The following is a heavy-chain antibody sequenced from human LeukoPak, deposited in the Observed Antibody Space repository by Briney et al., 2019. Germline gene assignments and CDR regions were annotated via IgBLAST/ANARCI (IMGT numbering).Heavy chain of an antibody. CDR3: ASLRTVVTY. Sequence: GASVKVSCKASGYTFTSYYMHWVRQAPGQGLEWMGIINPSGGSTSYAQKFQGRVTMTRDMSTSTAYMELSSLRSEDTAVYYCASLRTVVTYWGQGTLVTVSS. D-gene: IGHD4-23*01. CDR1: GYTFTSYY. J-gene: IGHJ4*02. CDR2: INPSGGST. V-gene: IGHV1-46*01.